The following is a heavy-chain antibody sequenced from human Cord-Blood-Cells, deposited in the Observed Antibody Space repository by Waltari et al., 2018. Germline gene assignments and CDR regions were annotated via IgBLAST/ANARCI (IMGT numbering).Heavy chain of an antibody. CDR3: ARYRGDWYFDL. D-gene: IGHD1-26*01. CDR1: GYTFTSYA. CDR2: INAGNGNT. J-gene: IGHJ2*01. V-gene: IGHV1-3*01. Sequence: QVQLVQSGAEVKKPGASVQVSCKASGYTFTSYAMHWVRQAPGQRLEWMGWINAGNGNTKYSQKFQGRVTITRDTSASTAYMELSSLRSEDTAVYYCARYRGDWYFDLWGRGTLVTVSS.